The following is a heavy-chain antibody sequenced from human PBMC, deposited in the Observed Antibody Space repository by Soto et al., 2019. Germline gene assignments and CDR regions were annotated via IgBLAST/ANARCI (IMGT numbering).Heavy chain of an antibody. J-gene: IGHJ6*02. D-gene: IGHD3-10*01. V-gene: IGHV1-69*18. Sequence: QVQLVQSGSEVKMPGSSVKVSCKASGGTFNGYGISWVRQAPGEGLEWMGSLIPFFNTRMYAQKFQGRVTLTADEPMDTANMELSGLLSDDAAVYYCGRRCTNSNSIYYCMDVWGQGTTVTVSS. CDR3: GRRCTNSNSIYYCMDV. CDR1: GGTFNGYG. CDR2: LIPFFNTR.